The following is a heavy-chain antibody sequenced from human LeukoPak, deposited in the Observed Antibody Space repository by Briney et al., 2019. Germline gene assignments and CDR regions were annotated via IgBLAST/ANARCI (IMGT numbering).Heavy chain of an antibody. D-gene: IGHD2-8*01. J-gene: IGHJ3*02. CDR2: ISYDGSNK. V-gene: IGHV3-30*18. CDR3: AKEMGDAFDI. CDR1: GFTFSSYG. Sequence: PGGSLRLSCAASGFTFSSYGMHWVRQAPGKGLEWVAVISYDGSNKYYADSVKGRFTISRDNSKNTLYLQMNSLRAEDTAVYYCAKEMGDAFDIWGQGTMVTVSS.